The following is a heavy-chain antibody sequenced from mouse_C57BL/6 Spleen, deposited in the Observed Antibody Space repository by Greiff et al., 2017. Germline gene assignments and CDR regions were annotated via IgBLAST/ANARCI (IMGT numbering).Heavy chain of an antibody. J-gene: IGHJ2*01. CDR3: ALYSNAFDY. CDR2: IYPRSGNT. D-gene: IGHD2-5*01. CDR1: GYTFTSYG. V-gene: IGHV1-81*01. Sequence: QVQLKQSGAELARPGASVKLSCKASGYTFTSYGISWVKQRTGQGLEWIGEIYPRSGNTYYNEKFKGKATLTADKSSSTAYMELRSLTSEDSAVCFCALYSNAFDYWGQGTTLTVSS.